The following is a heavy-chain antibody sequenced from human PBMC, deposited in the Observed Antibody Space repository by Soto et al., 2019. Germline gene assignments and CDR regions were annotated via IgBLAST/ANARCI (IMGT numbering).Heavy chain of an antibody. V-gene: IGHV1-69*05. J-gene: IGHJ4*02. Sequence: SVKVSCKASGGTFSSYAISWVRQAPGQGLEWMGGIIPIFGTANYAQKLQGRVTMTTDTSTSTAYMELRSLTSDDTAVYYCARGGQWVAPDYWGQGTLVTVSS. CDR3: ARGGQWVAPDY. CDR1: GGTFSSYA. D-gene: IGHD6-19*01. CDR2: IIPIFGTA.